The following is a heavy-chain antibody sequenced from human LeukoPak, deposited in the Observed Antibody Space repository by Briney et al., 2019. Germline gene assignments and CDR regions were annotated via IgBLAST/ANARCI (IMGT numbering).Heavy chain of an antibody. J-gene: IGHJ4*02. CDR1: GYTFTSYG. V-gene: IGHV1-18*01. CDR3: ERGDYGGGFDY. D-gene: IGHD4-23*01. Sequence: ASVKVSFKASGYTFTSYGITWVGQAPGQGLEWMGWISSYNGDTKYAQKVEGRVTVTTDTTTSTAYKELRRLSLDDTAVYYCERGDYGGGFDYWGQGTLVTVSS. CDR2: ISSYNGDT.